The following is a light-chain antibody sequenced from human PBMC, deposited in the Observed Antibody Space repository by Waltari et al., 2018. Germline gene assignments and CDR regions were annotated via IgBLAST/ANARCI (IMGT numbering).Light chain of an antibody. J-gene: IGLJ2*01. CDR3: SSYTSSSTPKVV. CDR1: RSAVGAYNY. V-gene: IGLV2-14*01. CDR2: EVR. Sequence: QSALTQPVSVSGSPGQSITISCTGTRSAVGAYNYVPCYQQHPGNAPKLMIYEVRHRPSGVSNRFSGSKSGNTASLTISGLQAEDEADYYCSSYTSSSTPKVVFGGGTKLTVL.